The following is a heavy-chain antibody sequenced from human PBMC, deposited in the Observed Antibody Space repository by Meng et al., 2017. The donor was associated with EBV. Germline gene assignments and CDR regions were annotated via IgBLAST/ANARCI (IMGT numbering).Heavy chain of an antibody. D-gene: IGHD3-22*01. Sequence: QVQLVQSGAAVKKPGDAVKVSFKASGYTFTSYGISWVRQARGQGLEWMGWISAYNGNTNYAQKLQGRVTMTTDTSTSTAYMELRSLRSDDTAVYYCARDGRLYDTPSPFDYWGQGTLVTVSS. J-gene: IGHJ4*02. CDR2: ISAYNGNT. CDR1: GYTFTSYG. CDR3: ARDGRLYDTPSPFDY. V-gene: IGHV1-18*01.